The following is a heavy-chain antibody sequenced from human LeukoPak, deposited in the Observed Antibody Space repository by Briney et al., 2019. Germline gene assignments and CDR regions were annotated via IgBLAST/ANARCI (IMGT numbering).Heavy chain of an antibody. V-gene: IGHV3-48*03. Sequence: GGSLRLSCAASGFTFSSYEMNWVRQAPGKGLEWVSYISSSGSTIYYADSVKGRFTISRDNAKNSLYLQMNSLRAEDTAVYYCARVWVQLWDDAFDIWGQGTMVTVSS. J-gene: IGHJ3*02. CDR3: ARVWVQLWDDAFDI. CDR2: ISSSGSTI. D-gene: IGHD1-26*01. CDR1: GFTFSSYE.